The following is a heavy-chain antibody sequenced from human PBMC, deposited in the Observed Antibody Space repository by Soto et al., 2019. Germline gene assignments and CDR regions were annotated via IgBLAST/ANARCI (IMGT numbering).Heavy chain of an antibody. CDR3: ACYYIDSSGYYNWFDH. CDR1: GRSITSAAYY. CDR2: IHYSGRT. J-gene: IGHJ5*02. V-gene: IGHV4-31*11. Sequence: PWETLSLTGAVSGRSITSAAYYWTWIRQHPGKGLEGIAYIHYSGRTYYNPSLKSRVTIPVDTSNNQFSLKRSSVTAADTAVYYCACYYIDSSGYYNWFDHWGQGTLVTVYS. D-gene: IGHD3-22*01.